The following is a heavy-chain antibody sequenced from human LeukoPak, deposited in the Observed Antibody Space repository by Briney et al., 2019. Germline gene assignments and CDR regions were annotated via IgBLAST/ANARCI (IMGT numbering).Heavy chain of an antibody. CDR3: ARGAVWFEPLFDY. D-gene: IGHD3-10*01. Sequence: GGSLRLSCVASGFTFSIHWMTWVRQAPGKGLEWVATIKPDGNDKFFVDSVKGRFAISRDNAKNSLYLQMNSLRAEDTAVYYCARGAVWFEPLFDYWGQGTLVTVSS. J-gene: IGHJ4*02. CDR1: GFTFSIHW. CDR2: IKPDGNDK. V-gene: IGHV3-7*03.